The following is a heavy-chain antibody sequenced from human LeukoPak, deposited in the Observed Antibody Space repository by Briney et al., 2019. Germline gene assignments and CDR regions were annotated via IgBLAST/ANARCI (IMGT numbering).Heavy chain of an antibody. CDR3: AKEILCFGELFGYFDY. CDR2: ISGSGGST. D-gene: IGHD3-10*01. CDR1: GFTFSSYA. Sequence: GGSLRLSCAASGFTFSSYAMSWVRQAPGKGLEWVSAISGSGGSTYYTDSVKGRFTISRDNSKNTLYLQMNSLRAEDTAVYYCAKEILCFGELFGYFDYWGQGTLVTVSS. J-gene: IGHJ4*02. V-gene: IGHV3-23*01.